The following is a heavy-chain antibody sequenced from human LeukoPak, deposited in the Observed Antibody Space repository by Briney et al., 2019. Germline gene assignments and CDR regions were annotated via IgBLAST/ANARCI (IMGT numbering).Heavy chain of an antibody. J-gene: IGHJ4*02. CDR1: GFTFSSYA. V-gene: IGHV3-30*04. Sequence: GGSLRLSCAASGFTFSSYALHWVRQAPGKGLEWVAVLSFDGTITYYADSVKGRFTISRDNSKNTLYLQLNSLRAEDTAVYYCARDSTYYYDSGSSGPHYFGYWGQGTLVTVSS. D-gene: IGHD3-10*01. CDR3: ARDSTYYYDSGSSGPHYFGY. CDR2: LSFDGTIT.